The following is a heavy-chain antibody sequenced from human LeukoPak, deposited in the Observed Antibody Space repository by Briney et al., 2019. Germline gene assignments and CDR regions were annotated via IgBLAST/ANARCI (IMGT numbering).Heavy chain of an antibody. CDR1: GFTFSNYA. J-gene: IGHJ3*02. D-gene: IGHD7-27*01. V-gene: IGHV3-30*03. CDR3: ARDPNWEAFDI. Sequence: GGSLRLSCTASGFTFSNYAMHWVRQAPGKGLEWVAIISYDKSSQYYADSVKGRFTISRDNSKNTLSLQMNSLRPEDTAVYYCARDPNWEAFDIWGQGTMVTVSS. CDR2: ISYDKSSQ.